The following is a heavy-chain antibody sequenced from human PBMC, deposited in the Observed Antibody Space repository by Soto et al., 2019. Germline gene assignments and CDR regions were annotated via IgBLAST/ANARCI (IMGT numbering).Heavy chain of an antibody. J-gene: IGHJ6*02. Sequence: ASVKVSCKASGYTFTSYAMHWVRQAPGQRLEWMGWINAGNGNTKYSQKFQGRVTITRDTSASTAYMELSSLRSEDTAVYYCARGVGYSNYYYCGMDVWGQGTTVTVSS. CDR3: ARGVGYSNYYYCGMDV. CDR1: GYTFTSYA. D-gene: IGHD4-4*01. CDR2: INAGNGNT. V-gene: IGHV1-3*01.